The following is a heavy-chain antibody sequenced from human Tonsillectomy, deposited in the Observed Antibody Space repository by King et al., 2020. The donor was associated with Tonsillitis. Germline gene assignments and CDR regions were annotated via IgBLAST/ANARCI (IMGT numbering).Heavy chain of an antibody. D-gene: IGHD6-13*01. CDR2: INHSGST. CDR3: ARGPEEEQQLVGDWFDP. CDR1: GGSFSGYY. V-gene: IGHV4-34*01. J-gene: IGHJ5*02. Sequence: VQLQQWGAGLLKPSETLSLTCAVYGGSFSGYYWSWIRQPPGKGLEWIGEINHSGSTNYNPSLKSRVTISVDTSKNQLSLNLTSVTAADTAVYYCARGPEEEQQLVGDWFDPWGQGTLVTVSS.